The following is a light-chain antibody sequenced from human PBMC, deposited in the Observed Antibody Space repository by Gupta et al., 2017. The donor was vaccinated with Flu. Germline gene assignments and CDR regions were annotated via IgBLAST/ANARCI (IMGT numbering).Light chain of an antibody. CDR2: GAS. Sequence: EIIMTQSPATLSLSPGERAALSCRASQNVNNNLAWYQKKTGQSPRLLIYGASTRATGIPGRFSGSRSGTEFTLTISSLQSEDVAVYYCQQYDTWPTFGQGTKVEIK. CDR1: QNVNNN. J-gene: IGKJ1*01. V-gene: IGKV3-15*01. CDR3: QQYDTWPT.